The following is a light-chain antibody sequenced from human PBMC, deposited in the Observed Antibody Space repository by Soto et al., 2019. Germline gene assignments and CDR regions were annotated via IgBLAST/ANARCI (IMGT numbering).Light chain of an antibody. Sequence: QSVLTQPPSASGTPGQRVTISCSGSSSNIGSNTVNWYQQLPGTAPKLLIYSNSQRPSGVPDRFSGSKSGTSASLAISGLQSEDEADYYCAAWDDSLNGWVFGTGTKLTVL. CDR2: SNS. V-gene: IGLV1-44*01. CDR1: SSNIGSNT. CDR3: AAWDDSLNGWV. J-gene: IGLJ1*01.